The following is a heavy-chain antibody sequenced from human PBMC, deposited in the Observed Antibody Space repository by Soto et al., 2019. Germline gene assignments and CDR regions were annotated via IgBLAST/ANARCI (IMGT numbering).Heavy chain of an antibody. V-gene: IGHV4-34*01. CDR2: INHSGST. CDR1: GGSFSGYY. CDR3: ASPNYYDSSGYPAH. D-gene: IGHD3-22*01. Sequence: SETLSLTCAVYGGSFSGYYWSWIRQPPGKGLEWIGEINHSGSTNYNPSLKSRVTISVDASKNQFSLKLSSVTAADTAVYYCASPNYYDSSGYPAHWGQGTLVTVSS. J-gene: IGHJ4*02.